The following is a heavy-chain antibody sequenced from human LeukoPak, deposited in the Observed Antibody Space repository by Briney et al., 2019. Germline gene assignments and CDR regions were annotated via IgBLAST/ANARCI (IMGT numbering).Heavy chain of an antibody. Sequence: PGGSLRLSCAASGFTFTNAWMTWVRQAPGKGLEWVGRIKSKTDGGTTDYAAPVKGRFTISRDDSKNTLYLQMNSLKTEDTAVYYCTTAHYDSSGSYFDYWGQGTLVTVSS. CDR2: IKSKTDGGTT. CDR1: GFTFTNAW. J-gene: IGHJ4*02. CDR3: TTAHYDSSGSYFDY. V-gene: IGHV3-15*01. D-gene: IGHD3-22*01.